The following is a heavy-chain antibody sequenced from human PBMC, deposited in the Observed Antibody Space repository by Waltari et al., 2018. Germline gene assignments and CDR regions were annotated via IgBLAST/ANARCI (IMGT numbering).Heavy chain of an antibody. CDR3: ARDQDAFDI. V-gene: IGHV3-23*03. Sequence: EVQLLESGGGLVQPGGSLRLSCAASGFTFSSYAMSWVRQAPGKGLEWVSVIYSGGRTYYADSVKGRFTISRDNSKNTLYLQMNSLRAEDTAVYYCARDQDAFDIWGQGTMVTVSS. CDR2: IYSGGRT. J-gene: IGHJ3*02. CDR1: GFTFSSYA.